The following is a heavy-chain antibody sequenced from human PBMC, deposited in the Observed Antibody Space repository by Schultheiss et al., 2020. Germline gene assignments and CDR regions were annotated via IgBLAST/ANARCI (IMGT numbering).Heavy chain of an antibody. CDR1: GGSISSSSYY. CDR3: ARGGYDSSGYYPYGMDV. CDR2: IYYSGST. V-gene: IGHV4-39*07. J-gene: IGHJ6*02. D-gene: IGHD3-22*01. Sequence: SQTLSLTCTVSGGSISSSSYYWGWIRQPPGKGLEWIGSIYYSGSTNYNPSLKSRVTISVDTSKNQFSLKLSSVTAADTAVYYCARGGYDSSGYYPYGMDVWGQGTTVTVSS.